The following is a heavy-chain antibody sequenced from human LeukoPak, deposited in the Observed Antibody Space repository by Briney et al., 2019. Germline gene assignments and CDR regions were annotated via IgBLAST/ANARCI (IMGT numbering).Heavy chain of an antibody. V-gene: IGHV3-23*01. CDR3: AKDREGSSSGYDSESFDY. D-gene: IGHD5-12*01. J-gene: IGHJ4*02. Sequence: GGSLRLSCAASGFTFSSYAMNWVRQALGKGLEWGSAISIGGGTTYYADSVKGRFTISRDNSKSVLCLQMYTLRDEVTAVCYFAKDREGSSSGYDSESFDYWGQGTLITVSS. CDR1: GFTFSSYA. CDR2: ISIGGGTT.